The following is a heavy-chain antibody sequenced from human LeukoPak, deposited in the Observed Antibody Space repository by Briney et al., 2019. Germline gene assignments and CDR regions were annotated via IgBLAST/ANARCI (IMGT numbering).Heavy chain of an antibody. CDR3: ARAPVDVLRFLEWLSFDY. V-gene: IGHV3-30-3*01. Sequence: PGRSLRLSCAASGFTFSSYAMHWVRQAPGKGLEWVAVISYDGSNKYYADSVKGRFTISRDNSKNTLYLQMNSLRAEDTAVYYCARAPVDVLRFLEWLSFDYWGQGTLVTVSS. CDR1: GFTFSSYA. J-gene: IGHJ4*02. D-gene: IGHD3-3*01. CDR2: ISYDGSNK.